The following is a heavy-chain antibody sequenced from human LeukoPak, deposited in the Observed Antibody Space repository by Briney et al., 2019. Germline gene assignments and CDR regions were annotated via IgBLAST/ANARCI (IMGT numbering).Heavy chain of an antibody. J-gene: IGHJ5*02. Sequence: VKPSETLSLTCTVSGGSISSSSYYWGWIRQPPGKGLGWIGSIDYSGGTYFSPSLRSRVTLSVDTSKNQFSLNLISVTAADTAVYYCAKASGSTWYRGWFDPWGQGTLVTVSS. CDR3: AKASGSTWYRGWFDP. CDR2: IDYSGGT. D-gene: IGHD6-13*01. CDR1: GGSISSSSYY. V-gene: IGHV4-39*07.